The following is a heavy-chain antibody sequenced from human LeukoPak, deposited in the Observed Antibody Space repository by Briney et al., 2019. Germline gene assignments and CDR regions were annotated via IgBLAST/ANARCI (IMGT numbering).Heavy chain of an antibody. D-gene: IGHD2-2*01. V-gene: IGHV1-2*02. J-gene: IGHJ4*02. CDR2: INPNSGDT. CDR1: GYTFSDYY. Sequence: ASVKVSCKTSGYTFSDYYIHWIRQAPGQGLEWVGWINPNSGDTDYAQKFQGRVTVTRDTSISTAYMELGRLRSDDTAVYYCVRGYADKGRRMDYWGQGTLVTVSS. CDR3: VRGYADKGRRMDY.